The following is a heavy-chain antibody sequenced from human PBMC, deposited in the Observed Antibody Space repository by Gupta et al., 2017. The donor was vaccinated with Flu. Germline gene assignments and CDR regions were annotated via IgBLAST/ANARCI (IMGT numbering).Heavy chain of an antibody. V-gene: IGHV4-39*01. CDR3: VRETSGTSWVDP. J-gene: IGHJ5*02. Sequence: TSNSTNSWACIRQPTGKVLEWIGSVYYNGNPYYRPSLRSQFTISIDTSKNQFSLKSTSVTAADTAVYYCVRETSGTSWVDPWGQGIGVTVSS. CDR1: TSNSTNS. D-gene: IGHD6-13*01. CDR2: VYYNGNP.